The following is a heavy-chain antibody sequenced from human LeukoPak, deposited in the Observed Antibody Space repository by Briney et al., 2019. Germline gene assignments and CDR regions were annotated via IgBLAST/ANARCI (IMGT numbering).Heavy chain of an antibody. CDR1: GFTFSSYG. CDR2: IRYDRSNK. V-gene: IGHV3-30*02. J-gene: IGHJ5*02. Sequence: GGSLRLSCAASGFTFSSYGMHWVRQAPGKGLEWVAFIRYDRSNKYYADSVKGRFTISRDNSKNTLYLQMNSLRAEDTAVYYCAKDTTPPKAGFDPWGQGTLVCVSS. CDR3: AKDTTPPKAGFDP. D-gene: IGHD1-14*01.